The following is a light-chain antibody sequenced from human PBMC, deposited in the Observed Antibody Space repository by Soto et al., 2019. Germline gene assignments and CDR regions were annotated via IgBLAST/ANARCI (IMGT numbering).Light chain of an antibody. CDR1: QSVTSSY. Sequence: EIVLTQSPGTLSLSPGDRATLSCRASQSVTSSYLAWFQQKPGQAPRLLIYEASSRATGIPDRFSGSGSGTDFTLTIHRLEPEDFAVYSCHQYGSSPLTFGQGTKLEIK. CDR2: EAS. J-gene: IGKJ2*01. V-gene: IGKV3-20*01. CDR3: HQYGSSPLT.